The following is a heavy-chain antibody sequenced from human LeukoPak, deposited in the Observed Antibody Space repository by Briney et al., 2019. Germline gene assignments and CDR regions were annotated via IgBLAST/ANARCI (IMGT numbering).Heavy chain of an antibody. CDR3: ARAGSHYDILTGYYLDGRYDY. CDR2: IYPGDSDT. J-gene: IGHJ4*02. D-gene: IGHD3-9*01. CDR1: GYSFTSYW. Sequence: RGESLKISCKGSGYSFTSYWIGWVRQVPGKGLEWMGIIYPGDSDTRYSPSFQGQVTISADKSISTAYLQWSSLKASDTAMYYCARAGSHYDILTGYYLDGRYDYWGQGTLVTVSS. V-gene: IGHV5-51*01.